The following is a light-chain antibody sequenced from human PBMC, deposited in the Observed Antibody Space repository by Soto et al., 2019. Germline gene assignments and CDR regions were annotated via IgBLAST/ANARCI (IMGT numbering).Light chain of an antibody. CDR3: QSYDSSLSGFYV. CDR1: SSNIGAGYD. J-gene: IGLJ1*01. CDR2: GNS. Sequence: QSALTQPPSVSGAAGQRVTISCTVRSSNIGAGYDVHWYQELPGTAPKLLIYGNSTRPSGVPDRFSGSKSGTSASLAITGLQAEDEADYYCQSYDSSLSGFYVFGTGTKVTVL. V-gene: IGLV1-40*01.